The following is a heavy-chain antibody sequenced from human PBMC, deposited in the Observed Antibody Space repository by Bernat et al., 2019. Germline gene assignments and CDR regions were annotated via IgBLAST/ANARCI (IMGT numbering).Heavy chain of an antibody. Sequence: QVQLVQSGAEVKKPGASVKVSCKASGYTFTGYYMHWVRQAPGQGLEWMGWINPNSGGTNYAQKFQGRVTMTRDTSISTAYMELSRLRSDDTVVYYCARDPELRYSIPYYYYYYGMDVWGQGTTVTVSS. D-gene: IGHD3-9*01. CDR1: GYTFTGYY. V-gene: IGHV1-2*02. CDR3: ARDPELRYSIPYYYYYYGMDV. CDR2: INPNSGGT. J-gene: IGHJ6*02.